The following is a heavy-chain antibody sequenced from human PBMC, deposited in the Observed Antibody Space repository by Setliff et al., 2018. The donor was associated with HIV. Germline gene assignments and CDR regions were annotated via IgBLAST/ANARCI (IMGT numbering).Heavy chain of an antibody. V-gene: IGHV1-69*05. CDR2: IIPTFGSA. D-gene: IGHD3-10*01. CDR3: AAAIRGVFEAFDI. Sequence: ASVKVSCKASGGTFSRYGINWVRQAPGQGLEWMGGIIPTFGSANYAPRFQGRVTILTDESTRTAYLELSSLTSENTAVYYCAAAIRGVFEAFDIWGQGTVVTVSS. CDR1: GGTFSRYG. J-gene: IGHJ3*02.